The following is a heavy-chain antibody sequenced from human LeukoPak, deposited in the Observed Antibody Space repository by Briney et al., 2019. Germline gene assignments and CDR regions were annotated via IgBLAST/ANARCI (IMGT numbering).Heavy chain of an antibody. CDR3: AREAYSSSWYFSGYYYYYMDV. V-gene: IGHV3-21*01. CDR1: GFTFSSYS. Sequence: PGGSLRLSCAASGFTFSSYSMNWVRQAPGKGLEWVSSISSSSSYIYYADSVKGRFTISRDNAKNSLYLQMNSLRAEDTAVYYCAREAYSSSWYFSGYYYYYMDVWGKGTTVTVSS. D-gene: IGHD6-13*01. CDR2: ISSSSSYI. J-gene: IGHJ6*03.